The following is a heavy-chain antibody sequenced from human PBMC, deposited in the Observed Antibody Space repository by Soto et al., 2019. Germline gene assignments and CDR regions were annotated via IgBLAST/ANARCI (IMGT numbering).Heavy chain of an antibody. Sequence: ESGGGVVQPGRSLRLSCAASGFTFSSYAMHWVRQAPGKGLEWVAVISYDGSNKYYADSVKGRFTISRDNSKNTLYLQMNSLRAEDTAVYYCARGDRAAGTVFWGQGTLVTVSS. V-gene: IGHV3-30-3*01. CDR1: GFTFSSYA. D-gene: IGHD6-13*01. CDR3: ARGDRAAGTVF. CDR2: ISYDGSNK. J-gene: IGHJ4*02.